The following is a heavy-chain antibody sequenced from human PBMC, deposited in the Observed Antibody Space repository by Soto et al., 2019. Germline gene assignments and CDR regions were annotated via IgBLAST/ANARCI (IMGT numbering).Heavy chain of an antibody. CDR1: GFTFSNYA. D-gene: IGHD6-19*01. CDR3: VREGSGWNSRGSFDF. J-gene: IGHJ3*01. Sequence: HPVGSLRLSCAASGFTFSNYAMNWVRQAPGKGLECVSVISGSGGSAYYADSVQGRFTISRDNSKNTLYMQMNSLRDEDTAIYYCVREGSGWNSRGSFDFWGRGTMVTVSS. V-gene: IGHV3-23*01. CDR2: ISGSGGSA.